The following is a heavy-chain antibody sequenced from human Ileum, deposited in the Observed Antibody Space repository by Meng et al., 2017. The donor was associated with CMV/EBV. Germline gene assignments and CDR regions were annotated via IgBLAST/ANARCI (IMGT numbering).Heavy chain of an antibody. CDR3: ANRRVSMWTFDI. Sequence: QIPCPGLWPAGGKATGILPVTCSLPGFSVSNGGVAVGWIRQSPGGALEWLALIYWDDDQRYSPSLTSRLTITRDTSKNQVVLTMTNMDPVDTGTYYCANRRVSMWTFDIWGQGIMVTVSS. V-gene: IGHV2-5*02. CDR2: IYWDDDQ. D-gene: IGHD5/OR15-5a*01. J-gene: IGHJ3*02. CDR1: GFSVSNGGVA.